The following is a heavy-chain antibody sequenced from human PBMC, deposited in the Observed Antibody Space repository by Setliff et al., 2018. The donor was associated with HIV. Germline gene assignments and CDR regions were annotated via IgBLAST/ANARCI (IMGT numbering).Heavy chain of an antibody. Sequence: ASVKVSCKVSGYTFTTYSIHWVRQAPGQRPEWMGWLRTGNGDTSYSESLQGRVTFTSDTSANTAYMELRSLGSDDKAVYFCARRASTAEVFDYWGQGTLVTVSS. V-gene: IGHV1-3*04. J-gene: IGHJ4*02. CDR1: GYTFTTYS. CDR2: LRTGNGDT. D-gene: IGHD1-1*01. CDR3: ARRASTAEVFDY.